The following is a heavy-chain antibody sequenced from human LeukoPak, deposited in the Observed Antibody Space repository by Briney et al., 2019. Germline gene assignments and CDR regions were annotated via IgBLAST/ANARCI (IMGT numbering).Heavy chain of an antibody. CDR3: ARRSSIAARPWDY. D-gene: IGHD6-6*01. CDR2: IYYSGST. V-gene: IGHV4-30-4*01. Sequence: KTSQTLSLTCTVSGGSISSGDYYWSWIRQPPGKGLEWIGYIYYSGSTYYNPSLKSRVTISVDTSKNQFSLKLSSVTAADTAVYYCARRSSIAARPWDYWGQGTLVTVSS. CDR1: GGSISSGDYY. J-gene: IGHJ4*02.